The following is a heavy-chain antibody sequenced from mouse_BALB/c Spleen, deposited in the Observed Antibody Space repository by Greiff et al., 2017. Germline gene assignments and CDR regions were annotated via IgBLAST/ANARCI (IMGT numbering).Heavy chain of an antibody. CDR3: ATNRDWFAY. V-gene: IGHV1-80*01. CDR2: IYPGDGDT. Sequence: VMLVESGAELVRPGSSVKISCKASGYAFSSYWMNWVKQRPGQGLEWIGQIYPGDGDTNYNGKFKGKATLTADKSSSTAYMQLSSLTSEDSAVYFCATNRDWFAYWGQGTLVTGSA. J-gene: IGHJ3*01. CDR1: GYAFSSYW.